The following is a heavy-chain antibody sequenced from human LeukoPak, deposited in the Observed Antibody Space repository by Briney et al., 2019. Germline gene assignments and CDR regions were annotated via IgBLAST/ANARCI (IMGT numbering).Heavy chain of an antibody. J-gene: IGHJ4*02. CDR2: TYYRGST. CDR1: GGSISSSSYY. D-gene: IGHD3-10*01. V-gene: IGHV4-39*01. CDR3: TSAGSYWVDS. Sequence: SETLSLTCTVSGGSISSSSYYWGWIRQPPGKGLEWIGSTYYRGSTYYNPSLESRVSISVDTSKNQFSLKLSSVTAADVAVYYCTSAGSYWVDSWGQGTLVIVSS.